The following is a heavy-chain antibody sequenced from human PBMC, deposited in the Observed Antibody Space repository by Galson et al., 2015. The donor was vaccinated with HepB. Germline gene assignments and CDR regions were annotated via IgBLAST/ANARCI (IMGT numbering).Heavy chain of an antibody. CDR3: AKVCSSTSCYRGGY. CDR1: GFTFSSYA. Sequence: SLRLSCAASGFTFSSYAMHWVRQAPGKGLEWVAFIRYDGSNKYYADSVKGRFTISRDNSKNTLYLQMNSLRAEDTAVYYCAKVCSSTSCYRGGYWGQGTLVTVSS. V-gene: IGHV3-30*02. D-gene: IGHD2-2*02. J-gene: IGHJ4*02. CDR2: IRYDGSNK.